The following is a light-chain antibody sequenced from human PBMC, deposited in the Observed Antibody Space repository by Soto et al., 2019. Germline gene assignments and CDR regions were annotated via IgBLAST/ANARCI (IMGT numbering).Light chain of an antibody. CDR2: GSS. CDR3: QQYSNWPWR. Sequence: EIVMTQSPATLSVSPGERATLSCRASPSVSSNLAWYQQNPGQAPGLLIYGSSTRATGIPARFSARGSGTEFTLTISSLQSEDFAVDGGQQYSNWPWRFGRGTKVDIK. J-gene: IGKJ1*01. CDR1: PSVSSN. V-gene: IGKV3-15*01.